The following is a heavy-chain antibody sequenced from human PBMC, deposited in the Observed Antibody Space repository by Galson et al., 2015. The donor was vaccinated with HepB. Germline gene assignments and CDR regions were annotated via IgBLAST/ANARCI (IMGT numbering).Heavy chain of an antibody. Sequence: SVKVSCKASGGTLSSDVISWVRQAPGQGLEWMGGIIPLSGRSHYAQKFQGRVTITADESTTTAYMELTSLRSEDTAVYYCVVSGVVTMDSWGQGTPLTVSS. CDR3: VVSGVVTMDS. D-gene: IGHD3-3*01. J-gene: IGHJ4*02. CDR2: IIPLSGRS. V-gene: IGHV1-69*13. CDR1: GGTLSSDV.